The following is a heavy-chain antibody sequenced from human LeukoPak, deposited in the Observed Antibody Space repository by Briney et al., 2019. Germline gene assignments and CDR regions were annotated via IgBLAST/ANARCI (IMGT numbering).Heavy chain of an antibody. CDR1: GFTFRSYA. CDR3: AKEGDDDYVDY. J-gene: IGHJ4*02. V-gene: IGHV3-23*01. Sequence: GGALRLSCAASGFTFRSYAMSWVRQAPGKGLEWVSAISGSGGSTYYADSVKGRFTISRDNSKNTLYLQMNSLRAEDSAVYYCAKEGDDDYVDYWRQGTLVTVSS. CDR2: ISGSGGST. D-gene: IGHD3-16*01.